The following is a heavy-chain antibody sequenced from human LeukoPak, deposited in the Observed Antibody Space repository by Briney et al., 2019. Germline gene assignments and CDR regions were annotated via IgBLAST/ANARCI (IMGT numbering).Heavy chain of an antibody. V-gene: IGHV1-18*01. CDR1: GYTFTSYG. CDR2: ISGYNGNT. CDR3: ARAALYGSGSYYTDPFDY. J-gene: IGHJ4*02. Sequence: ASVKVSCKASGYTFTSYGISWVRQAPGQGLEWMGWISGYNGNTNYAQKLQGRVTMTTDTSTSTAYMELRSLRSDDTAVYYCARAALYGSGSYYTDPFDYWGQGTLVTVSS. D-gene: IGHD3-10*01.